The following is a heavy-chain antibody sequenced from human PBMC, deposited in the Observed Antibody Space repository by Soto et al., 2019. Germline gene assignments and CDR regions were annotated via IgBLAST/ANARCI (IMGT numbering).Heavy chain of an antibody. CDR2: INHSGST. J-gene: IGHJ4*02. Sequence: SETLSLTCAVYGGSFSGYYWTWIRQPPGTGLEWIGEINHSGSTNYNPSLKSRVTISVDTSKNQFSLKLTSVTAADTAVYYCAREIVVRREPGWLAYWGQGTLVTVSS. V-gene: IGHV4-34*01. D-gene: IGHD3-22*01. CDR3: AREIVVRREPGWLAY. CDR1: GGSFSGYY.